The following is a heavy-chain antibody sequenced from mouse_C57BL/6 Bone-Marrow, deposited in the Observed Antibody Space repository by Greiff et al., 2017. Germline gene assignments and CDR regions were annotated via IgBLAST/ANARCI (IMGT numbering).Heavy chain of an antibody. CDR3: AIPDYYGRAYAMDY. Sequence: EVQLQQSGPELVKPGASVKMSCKASGYTFTDYNMHWVKQSHGKSLEWIGYINPNNGGTSSNQQFKGKATLTVNKSSSTAYMELRSLTSEDSAVYYCAIPDYYGRAYAMDYWGQGTSVTVSS. D-gene: IGHD1-1*01. CDR1: GYTFTDYN. V-gene: IGHV1-22*01. CDR2: INPNNGGT. J-gene: IGHJ4*01.